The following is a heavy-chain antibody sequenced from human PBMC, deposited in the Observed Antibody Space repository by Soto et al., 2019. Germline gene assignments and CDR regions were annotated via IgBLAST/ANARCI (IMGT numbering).Heavy chain of an antibody. CDR3: ARREIQGPIDY. Sequence: SETLSLTSAVSGYSISSSNGWGWIRQPPGKGLEWIGYIYYSGTTYYNPSLKSRVTMSVDTSKNQFSLKLTSVTAVDTAVYYCARREIQGPIDYWGQGTLVTVSS. J-gene: IGHJ4*02. CDR1: GYSISSSNG. V-gene: IGHV4-28*01. D-gene: IGHD1-26*01. CDR2: IYYSGTT.